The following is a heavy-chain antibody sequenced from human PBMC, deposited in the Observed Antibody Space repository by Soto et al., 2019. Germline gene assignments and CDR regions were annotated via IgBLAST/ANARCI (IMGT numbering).Heavy chain of an antibody. CDR3: ARDYPYYYGPNGYFPLLH. CDR1: GLIFKSYW. D-gene: IGHD3-22*01. V-gene: IGHV3-74*01. CDR2: IKGDGSVT. J-gene: IGHJ1*01. Sequence: LRLSCAASGLIFKSYWMHWVRQAPGKGLEWVSRIKGDGSVTSSAESVKGRFTISRDNAKNTLYLQMNSLKVEDTAVYYCARDYPYYYGPNGYFPLLHWGRGTLVTVSS.